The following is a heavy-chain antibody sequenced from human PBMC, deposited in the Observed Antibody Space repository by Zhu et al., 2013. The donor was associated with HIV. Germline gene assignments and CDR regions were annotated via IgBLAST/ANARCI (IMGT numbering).Heavy chain of an antibody. J-gene: IGHJ3*02. V-gene: IGHV1-69*06. Sequence: QVQLVQSGAEVKKPGSSVKVSCKASGGTFGSYAISWVRQAPRQGLEWMGGIIPIFGTANYAQKFQGRVTITADKSTSTAYMELSSLRSEDTAVYYCARETNYDSSGYYKAECFDIWAKGQWSRLF. CDR2: IIPIFGTA. CDR3: ARETNYDSSGYYKAECFDI. CDR1: GGTFGSYA. D-gene: IGHD3-22*01.